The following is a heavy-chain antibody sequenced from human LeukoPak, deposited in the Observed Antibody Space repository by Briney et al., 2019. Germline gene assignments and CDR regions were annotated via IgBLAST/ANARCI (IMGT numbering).Heavy chain of an antibody. CDR3: ARDPSNTSGFYAYLGS. D-gene: IGHD6-19*01. CDR2: ISAYNGDT. CDR1: GYTFTSHG. V-gene: IGHV1-18*01. J-gene: IGHJ4*02. Sequence: ASVKVSCKASGYTFTSHGISWVRQAPGQGLEWMGWISAYNGDTKYAQKTQGRVTMTTDASTSTAYMELRSLRFDDTAMYYCARDPSNTSGFYAYLGSWGQGTLVTVSS.